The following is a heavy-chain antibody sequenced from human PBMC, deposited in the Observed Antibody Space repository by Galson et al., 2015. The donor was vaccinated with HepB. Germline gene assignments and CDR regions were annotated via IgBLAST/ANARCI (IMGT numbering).Heavy chain of an antibody. CDR1: GFNFRNAW. D-gene: IGHD3-3*01. J-gene: IGHJ4*02. CDR3: TSPLGPIFNY. Sequence: SLRLSCAASGFNFRNAWMSWVRQAPGKGLEWVGRIKSKTDGATIDFATPVKDRFTISRDDSKNTVYLQMNSLQTEDTAVYYCTSPLGPIFNYWGQGTLVTVSS. V-gene: IGHV3-15*01. CDR2: IKSKTDGATI.